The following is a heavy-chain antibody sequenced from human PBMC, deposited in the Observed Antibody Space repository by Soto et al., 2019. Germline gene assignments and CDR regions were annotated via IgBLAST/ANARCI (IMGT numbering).Heavy chain of an antibody. CDR1: GFSVSSIR. V-gene: IGHV3-53*05. CDR3: ARVQSDSNGWYHFDY. J-gene: IGHJ4*02. D-gene: IGHD6-19*01. Sequence: PGVSLRLSCTVSGFSVSSIRLGWVRKDPAKGLEWASVISSGGNTDYADSVRGRFTISRDSSRNTVYLQMNSLRPEDTAVYYCARVQSDSNGWYHFDYWGRGTLVTVSS. CDR2: ISSGGNT.